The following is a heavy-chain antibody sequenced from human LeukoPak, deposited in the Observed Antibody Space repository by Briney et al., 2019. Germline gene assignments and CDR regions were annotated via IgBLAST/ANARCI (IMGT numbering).Heavy chain of an antibody. J-gene: IGHJ5*02. CDR2: IYYSGST. D-gene: IGHD3-3*01. CDR3: ARVLASGYSVIPGGFDP. Sequence: SETLSLTCTVSGGSISSSSYYWGWIRQPPGKGLEWIGSIYYSGSTYYNPSLKSRVTISVDTSKNQFSLELSSVTAADTAVYYCARVLASGYSVIPGGFDPWGQGTLVTVSS. CDR1: GGSISSSSYY. V-gene: IGHV4-39*07.